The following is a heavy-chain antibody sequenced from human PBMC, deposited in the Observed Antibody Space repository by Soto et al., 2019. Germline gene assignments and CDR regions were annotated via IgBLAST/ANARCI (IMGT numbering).Heavy chain of an antibody. D-gene: IGHD2-15*01. V-gene: IGHV1-18*01. CDR3: ARDPNRSGVSCYSLTPFDD. J-gene: IGHJ4*01. CDR2: ISAYNGNT. Sequence: QVQLVQSGAEVKKPGASVKVSCKASGYTFTSYGISWVRQAPGQGLEWMGWISAYNGNTNYAQKLQGRVTMTTDTSTSTAYMELRSLRSDDTAVYYCARDPNRSGVSCYSLTPFDDWGHGTLVTVSS. CDR1: GYTFTSYG.